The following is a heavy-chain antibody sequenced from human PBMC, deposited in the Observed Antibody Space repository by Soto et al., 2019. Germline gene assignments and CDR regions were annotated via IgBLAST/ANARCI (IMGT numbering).Heavy chain of an antibody. Sequence: GGSLRLSCAASGFTFSGYAMSWVRQAPGKGLEWVSAISGSGGSTYYADSVKGRFTISRDNSKNTLYLQMNSLRAEDTAVYYCAKDRIPIAYCGGDCYSGLNWGQGNLVTVSS. D-gene: IGHD2-21*02. J-gene: IGHJ4*02. CDR1: GFTFSGYA. CDR2: ISGSGGST. CDR3: AKDRIPIAYCGGDCYSGLN. V-gene: IGHV3-23*01.